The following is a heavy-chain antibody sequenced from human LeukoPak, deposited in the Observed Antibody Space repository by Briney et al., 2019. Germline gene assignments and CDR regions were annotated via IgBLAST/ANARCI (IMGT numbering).Heavy chain of an antibody. CDR1: GFTFSSYW. Sequence: GGSLRLSCAASGFTFSSYWMHWVRQAPGKGLVWVSRINSDGSSTSYADSVKGRFTISRDNAKKSLFLQMNSLRAEDTALYYCARDRRGRVAVAGTSYFQYWGQGTLVTVSS. V-gene: IGHV3-74*01. CDR2: INSDGSST. CDR3: ARDRRGRVAVAGTSYFQY. J-gene: IGHJ1*01. D-gene: IGHD6-19*01.